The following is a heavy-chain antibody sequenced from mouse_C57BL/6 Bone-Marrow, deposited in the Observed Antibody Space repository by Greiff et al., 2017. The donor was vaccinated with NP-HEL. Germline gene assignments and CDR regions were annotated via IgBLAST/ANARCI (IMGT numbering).Heavy chain of an antibody. V-gene: IGHV1-59*01. CDR1: GYTFTSYW. CDR3: ARSRVYGNYALLDLDY. CDR2: IDPSDSYT. D-gene: IGHD2-1*01. Sequence: VQLQQPGAELVRPGTSVKLSCKASGYTFTSYWMHWVKQRPGQGLEWIGVIDPSDSYTNYNKKFKGKATLPVDTSSSTAYMPLSSLTSEYSAVYYCARSRVYGNYALLDLDYWGQGTTLTVSS. J-gene: IGHJ2*01.